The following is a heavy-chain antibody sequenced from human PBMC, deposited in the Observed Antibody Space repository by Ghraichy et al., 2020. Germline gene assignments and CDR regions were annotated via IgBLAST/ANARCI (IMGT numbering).Heavy chain of an antibody. J-gene: IGHJ4*02. CDR2: INHSGST. CDR1: GGSFSGYY. CDR3: ARGLMITFGGEL. V-gene: IGHV4-34*01. Sequence: EALNISCAVYGGSFSGYYWSWIRHPPGKGLEWIGEINHSGSTNYNPSLKSRVTISVDTSKNQFSLKLSSVTAADTAVYYCARGLMITFGGELWGQGTLVTVSS. D-gene: IGHD3-16*01.